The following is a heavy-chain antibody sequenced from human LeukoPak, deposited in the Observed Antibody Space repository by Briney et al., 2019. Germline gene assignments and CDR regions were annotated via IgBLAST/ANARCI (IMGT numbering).Heavy chain of an antibody. CDR3: ARGEWEVPQDY. J-gene: IGHJ4*02. D-gene: IGHD1-26*01. CDR2: INPSSGST. CDR1: GYTFTSYY. V-gene: IGHV1-46*01. Sequence: ASVKVSCKASGYTFTSYYMHWVRQAPGQGLEWMGIINPSSGSTTYAQKFQGRVTMTRDTSTSTVYMELSSLRSEDTAVYYCARGEWEVPQDYWGQGTLVTVFS.